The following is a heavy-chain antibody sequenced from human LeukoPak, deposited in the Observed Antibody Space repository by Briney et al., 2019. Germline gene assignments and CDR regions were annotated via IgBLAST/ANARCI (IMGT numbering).Heavy chain of an antibody. CDR1: GFTFSSYW. CDR2: IKSDGSST. V-gene: IGHV3-74*01. CDR3: ARGNYYGMDV. J-gene: IGHJ6*02. D-gene: IGHD3-10*01. Sequence: GGSLRLPCAASGFTFSSYWMHWVRQAPGKGLVWVSRIKSDGSSTSYADSVKGRFTISRDNAKNTLYLQMNSLRAEDTAVYYCARGNYYGMDVWGQGTTVTVSS.